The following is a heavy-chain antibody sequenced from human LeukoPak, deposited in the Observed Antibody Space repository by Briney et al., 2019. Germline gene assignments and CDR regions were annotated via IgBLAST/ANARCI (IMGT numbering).Heavy chain of an antibody. V-gene: IGHV1-18*01. CDR3: AREIEDIVLMGWFDP. CDR2: ISAYNGNT. D-gene: IGHD2-8*01. Sequence: GASVKVSCKASGYTFTSYGISWVRQAPGQGLEWMGWISAYNGNTNYAQKLQGRVTMTTDISTSTAYMESRSLRSDDTAVYHCAREIEDIVLMGWFDPWGQGTLVTVSS. J-gene: IGHJ5*02. CDR1: GYTFTSYG.